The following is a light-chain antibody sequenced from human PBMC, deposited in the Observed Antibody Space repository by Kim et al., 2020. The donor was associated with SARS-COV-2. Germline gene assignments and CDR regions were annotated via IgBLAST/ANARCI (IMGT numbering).Light chain of an antibody. Sequence: QPVLTQSPSASASLGASVKLTCALSSGHSSYAIARHQQQPGKGPRYLIKVNSDGSHTKGDGIPDRFSGSTSGAERYLTISSLQSEDEADYYCQTWGPGIRVFGGGTQLTVL. CDR1: SGHSSYA. CDR2: VNSDGSH. J-gene: IGLJ3*02. V-gene: IGLV4-69*01. CDR3: QTWGPGIRV.